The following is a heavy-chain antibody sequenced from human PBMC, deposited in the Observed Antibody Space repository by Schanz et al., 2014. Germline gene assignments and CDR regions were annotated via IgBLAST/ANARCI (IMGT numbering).Heavy chain of an antibody. V-gene: IGHV4-59*01. CDR2: IYYSGDT. CDR3: ARQGIGYQHGRYYYYMDV. J-gene: IGHJ6*03. Sequence: QLQLQESGPRLVKSSETLSLICTVSGGSISSYYWSWIRQPPGKGLEWIGYIYYSGDTNYNPSLKSRVTISVDTSKNQFSRNLISVTAADTAVYYCARQGIGYQHGRYYYYMDVWGRGTTXTVSS. D-gene: IGHD2-2*01. CDR1: GGSISSYY.